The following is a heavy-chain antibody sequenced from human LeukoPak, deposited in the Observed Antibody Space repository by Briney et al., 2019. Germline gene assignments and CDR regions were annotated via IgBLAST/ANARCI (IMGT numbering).Heavy chain of an antibody. Sequence: ASVKVSCKASGYNFIGYYIHWVRQAPGQGLEWMGWINPGNGGISYAQKFQGRVTMTRDTSINTAYMDLNSLTSDDTAVYYCAKVAVSGWYGGGNFDYWGQGTLVTVSS. CDR3: AKVAVSGWYGGGNFDY. J-gene: IGHJ4*02. V-gene: IGHV1-2*02. D-gene: IGHD6-19*01. CDR2: INPGNGGI. CDR1: GYNFIGYY.